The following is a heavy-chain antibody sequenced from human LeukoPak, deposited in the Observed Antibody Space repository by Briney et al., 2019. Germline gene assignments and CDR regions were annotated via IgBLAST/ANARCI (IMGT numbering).Heavy chain of an antibody. CDR1: GYSISSGYY. J-gene: IGHJ3*02. CDR2: IYHSGST. CDR3: ARAEWRIGAFDI. V-gene: IGHV4-38-2*02. Sequence: SETLSLTCTVSGYSISSGYYWGWIRQPPGKGLEWIGSIYHSGSTYYNPSLKSRVTISVDTSKNQFSLKLSSVTAADTAVYYCARAEWRIGAFDIWGQGTMVTVSS. D-gene: IGHD3-3*01.